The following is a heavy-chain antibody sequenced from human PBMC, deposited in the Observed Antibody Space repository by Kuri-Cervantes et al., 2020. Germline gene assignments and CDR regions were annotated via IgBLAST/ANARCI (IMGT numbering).Heavy chain of an antibody. J-gene: IGHJ4*02. CDR3: ATANFCSGGSCSHPFDY. V-gene: IGHV1-24*01. Sequence: ASVKVSCKVSGYTLTELSMHWVRQAPGKGLEWMGGFDPEDGETIYAQKFQGRVTMTEDTSTDTAYMELSSLRSEDTAVYYCATANFCSGGSCSHPFDYWGQGTLVTVSS. CDR2: FDPEDGET. D-gene: IGHD2-15*01. CDR1: GYTLTELS.